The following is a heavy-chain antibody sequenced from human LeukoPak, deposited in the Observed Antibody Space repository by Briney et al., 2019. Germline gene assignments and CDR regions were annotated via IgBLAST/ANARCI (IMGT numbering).Heavy chain of an antibody. CDR1: GFTFRSYA. Sequence: GGSLRLSCAASGFTFRSYAMSWVRQAPGKGLEWVSSISGSGANTFYADSVKGRFTISRDNSKKTLYLQMNSLTDGDTAVYYCAPLETTWGQGTLVTVSS. V-gene: IGHV3-23*01. D-gene: IGHD4-17*01. J-gene: IGHJ4*02. CDR2: ISGSGANT. CDR3: APLETT.